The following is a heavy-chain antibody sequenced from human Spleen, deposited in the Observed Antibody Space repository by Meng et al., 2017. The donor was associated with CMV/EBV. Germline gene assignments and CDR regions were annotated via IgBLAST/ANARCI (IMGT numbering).Heavy chain of an antibody. J-gene: IGHJ4*02. CDR2: ISSSSSYI. V-gene: IGHV3-21*01. CDR3: ARGAGVVVPAAISDY. Sequence: SGLAFSSCSRNWVRQAPGKGLEWVSSISSSSSYIYYADSVKGRFTIYRDNAKNSLYLQMNSLRAEDTAVYYCARGAGVVVPAAISDYWGQGTLVTVSS. D-gene: IGHD2-2*01. CDR1: GLAFSSCS.